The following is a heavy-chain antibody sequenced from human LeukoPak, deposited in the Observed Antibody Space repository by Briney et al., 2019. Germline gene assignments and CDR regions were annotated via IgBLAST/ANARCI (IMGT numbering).Heavy chain of an antibody. D-gene: IGHD1-26*01. Sequence: PGGSLRLSCAASGFTFSSYSMNWVRQAPGKGLEWVSSISSSSSYIYYADSVKGRFTISRDNAKNSLYLQMNSLRAEDTAVYYCARDSGSYLSGSFDYWGQGTLVTVSS. CDR2: ISSSSSYI. CDR1: GFTFSSYS. J-gene: IGHJ4*02. CDR3: ARDSGSYLSGSFDY. V-gene: IGHV3-21*01.